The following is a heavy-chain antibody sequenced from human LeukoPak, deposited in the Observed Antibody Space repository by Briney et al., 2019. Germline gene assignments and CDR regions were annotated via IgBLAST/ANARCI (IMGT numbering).Heavy chain of an antibody. CDR3: ASQVNWNYDY. CDR2: ISSSGSTI. CDR1: GFTFSSYE. Sequence: GGSLRLSCAASGFTFSSYEMNWVRQAPGKGLEWVSYISSSGSTIYYADSVKGRFTISRDNAKNSLYLQMNSLRAEDTAVCYCASQVNWNYDYWGQGTLVTVSS. J-gene: IGHJ4*02. V-gene: IGHV3-48*03. D-gene: IGHD1-1*01.